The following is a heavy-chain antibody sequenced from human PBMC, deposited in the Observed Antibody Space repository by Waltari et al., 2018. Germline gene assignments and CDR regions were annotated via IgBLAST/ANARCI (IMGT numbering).Heavy chain of an antibody. J-gene: IGHJ4*02. CDR1: GYTFTSYD. D-gene: IGHD3-22*01. V-gene: IGHV1-8*01. Sequence: QVQLVQSGAEVKKPGASVKVSCKASGYTFTSYDINWVRQATGQGLEWMGWMNPNSGNTGYAQKVQGRVTMTRNTTISTAYMELSRLRSEDTAVYYCAREKSDDSSGYYYVGWDYWGQGTLVTVSS. CDR2: MNPNSGNT. CDR3: AREKSDDSSGYYYVGWDY.